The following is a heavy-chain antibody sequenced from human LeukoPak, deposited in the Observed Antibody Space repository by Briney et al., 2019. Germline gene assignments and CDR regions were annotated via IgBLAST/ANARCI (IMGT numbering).Heavy chain of an antibody. J-gene: IGHJ4*02. V-gene: IGHV1-69*04. CDR2: IIPILGIA. CDR1: GGTFSSYA. Sequence: SVKVSCKASGGTFSSYAISWVRQAPGKGLEWMGRIIPILGIANYAQKFQGRVTITADKSTSTAYMELSSLRSEDTAVYYCARFYYGGNSYFDYWGQGTLVTVSS. CDR3: ARFYYGGNSYFDY. D-gene: IGHD4-23*01.